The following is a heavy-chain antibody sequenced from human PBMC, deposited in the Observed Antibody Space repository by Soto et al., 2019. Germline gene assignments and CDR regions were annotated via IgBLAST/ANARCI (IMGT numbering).Heavy chain of an antibody. CDR1: GDSVSSNSAA. V-gene: IGHV6-1*01. CDR2: TYYRSKWYN. D-gene: IGHD3-10*01. CDR3: ARARCITMVGYYYYGLDV. Sequence: SQTLSLTCAISGDSVSSNSAAWNWIRQSPSRGLEWLGRTYYRSKWYNDYAVSVKSRVTINPDTSKNQFSLQLNSVTPEDTAAYYCARARCITMVGYYYYGLDVWGRGTTVTVSS. J-gene: IGHJ6*02.